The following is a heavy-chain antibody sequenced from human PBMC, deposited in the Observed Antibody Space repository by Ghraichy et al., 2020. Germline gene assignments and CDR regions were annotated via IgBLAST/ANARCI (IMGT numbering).Heavy chain of an antibody. CDR3: ARDRGGYGGLVD. J-gene: IGHJ4*02. V-gene: IGHV4-30-4*01. CDR1: GGSISSGYDF. CDR2: IHYSRNT. Sequence: TLSLTCTVSGGSISSGYDFLSWLRQPPGKGLQWIGYIHYSRNTYYNPSLKSRLTMSVDTSKNHFSLNLTSVTAADTAVYYCARDRGGYGGLVDWGQGTLVSVSS. D-gene: IGHD5-12*01.